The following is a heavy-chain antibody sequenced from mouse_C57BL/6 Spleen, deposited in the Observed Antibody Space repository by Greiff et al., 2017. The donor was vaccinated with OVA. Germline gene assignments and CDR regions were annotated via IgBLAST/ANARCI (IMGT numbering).Heavy chain of an antibody. D-gene: IGHD1-1*01. V-gene: IGHV1-82*01. CDR2: IYPGDGDT. Sequence: QVQLQQSGPELVKPGASVKISCKASGYAFSSSWMNWVKQRPGPGLEWIGRIYPGDGDTNYNGKFKGKATLTADKSSSTAYMRLSSLTSEDSAVYFCARSDYGSSLFAYWGQGTLVTVSA. CDR3: ARSDYGSSLFAY. J-gene: IGHJ3*01. CDR1: GYAFSSSW.